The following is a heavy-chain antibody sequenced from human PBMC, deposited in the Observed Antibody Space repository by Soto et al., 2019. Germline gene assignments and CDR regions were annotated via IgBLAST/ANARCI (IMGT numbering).Heavy chain of an antibody. CDR3: ARDPSATSGSYPDF. Sequence: PVGSLRLSCAASGFTFSSYAMHWVRQAPGKGLEWVAVISYDGSNKYYADSVKGRFTISRDNSKNTLYLQMNSLRAEDTAVYYCARDPSATSGSYPDFWGQGTLVTVSS. J-gene: IGHJ4*02. D-gene: IGHD1-26*01. V-gene: IGHV3-30-3*01. CDR2: ISYDGSNK. CDR1: GFTFSSYA.